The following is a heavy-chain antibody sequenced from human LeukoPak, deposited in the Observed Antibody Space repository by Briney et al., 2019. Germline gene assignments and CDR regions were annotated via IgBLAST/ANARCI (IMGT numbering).Heavy chain of an antibody. CDR1: GFTFSNAW. V-gene: IGHV3-15*01. CDR3: XXXXXSSWYPRNWFDP. CDR2: IKSKTDGGTT. Sequence: GGSLRLSCAASGFTFSNAWMSWVRQAPGKGLEWVGRIKSKTDGGTTDYADSVKGRFTISRDNSKNTLYLQMNSLRADDTAVYXXXXXXXSSWYPRNWFDPWGLGTLVTVSS. J-gene: IGHJ5*02. D-gene: IGHD6-13*01.